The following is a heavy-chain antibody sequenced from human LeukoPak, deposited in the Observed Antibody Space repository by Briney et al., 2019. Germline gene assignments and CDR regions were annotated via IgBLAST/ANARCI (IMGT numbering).Heavy chain of an antibody. CDR1: GFTFSSYA. Sequence: GGSLRLSCAASGFTFSSYAMSWVRQAPGKGLEWVSTITGSGGSTYYADSVKGRFTISRDNAKNSLYLQMNSLRAEDTAVYYCARDQRGYYYDSSGYSGTFYYYYYMDVWGKGTTVTISS. D-gene: IGHD3-22*01. J-gene: IGHJ6*03. V-gene: IGHV3-23*01. CDR2: ITGSGGST. CDR3: ARDQRGYYYDSSGYSGTFYYYYYMDV.